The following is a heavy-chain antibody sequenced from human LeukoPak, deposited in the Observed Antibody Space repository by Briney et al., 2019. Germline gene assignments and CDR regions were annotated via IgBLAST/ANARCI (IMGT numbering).Heavy chain of an antibody. J-gene: IGHJ3*02. CDR2: INHSGST. D-gene: IGHD4-17*01. Sequence: PSETLSLTCAVYGGSFSGYYWSWIRQPPGRGLEWIGEINHSGSTNYNPSLKSRVTISVDTSKNQFSLKLSSVTAADTAVYYCARTYDGDDAFDIWGRGTMVTVSS. CDR3: ARTYDGDDAFDI. V-gene: IGHV4-34*01. CDR1: GGSFSGYY.